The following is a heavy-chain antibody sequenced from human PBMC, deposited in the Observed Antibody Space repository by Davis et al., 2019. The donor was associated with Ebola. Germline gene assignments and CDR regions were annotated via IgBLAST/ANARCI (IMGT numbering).Heavy chain of an antibody. CDR3: ARDLYYDFWSHYYFSTRPPKNYGMDV. Sequence: GESLKISCAASGFTFSTYWMHWVRQAPGKGLVWVARVNSDGYTTPYADSVEGRFTISRDNAKNTLSLQMNSLRAEDTAVYYCARDLYYDFWSHYYFSTRPPKNYGMDVWGQGTTVTVAS. CDR2: VNSDGYTT. CDR1: GFTFSTYW. V-gene: IGHV3-74*01. D-gene: IGHD3-3*01. J-gene: IGHJ6*02.